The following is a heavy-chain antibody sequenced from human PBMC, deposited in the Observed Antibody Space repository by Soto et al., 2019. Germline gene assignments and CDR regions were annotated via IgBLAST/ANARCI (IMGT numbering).Heavy chain of an antibody. CDR3: AREKFYGSSGYYVGNWYFDL. CDR1: GYTFTTYS. V-gene: IGHV1-18*04. D-gene: IGHD3-22*01. Sequence: QVQLVQSGAEVKKPGASVNVSCKASGYTFTTYSVTWMRQAPGQGLEWMGWINAFSGITKYAQNLQDRITMTTDTSTSTAYMELRSLRSEDTAIYYCAREKFYGSSGYYVGNWYFDLWGRGTLVTFSS. J-gene: IGHJ2*01. CDR2: INAFSGIT.